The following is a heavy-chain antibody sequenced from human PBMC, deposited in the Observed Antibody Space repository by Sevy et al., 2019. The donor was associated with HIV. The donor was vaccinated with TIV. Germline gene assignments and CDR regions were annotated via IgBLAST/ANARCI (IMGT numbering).Heavy chain of an antibody. CDR1: GFSFSGYS. CDR2: ISTSSSSI. V-gene: IGHV3-48*02. J-gene: IGHJ2*01. Sequence: GGSLRLSCAASGFSFSGYSMNWVRQATGKGLEWVSYISTSSSSIHYADSMKGRFTVSRDNAKNSLYLQMNNLSDEDTAIYYCARDPGFWYFDLWGRGTLVTVSS. CDR3: ARDPGFWYFDL. D-gene: IGHD7-27*01.